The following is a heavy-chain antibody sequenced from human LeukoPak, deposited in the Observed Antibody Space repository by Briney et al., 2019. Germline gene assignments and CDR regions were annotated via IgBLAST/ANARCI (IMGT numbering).Heavy chain of an antibody. D-gene: IGHD1-26*01. CDR1: GFTFSSYA. V-gene: IGHV3-23*01. CDR3: AQKGGIHSGSYYGFRTDRPQRAIDY. CDR2: ISGSGGST. J-gene: IGHJ4*02. Sequence: GGSLRLSCAACGFTFSSYAMSWVRQAPGKGLEWVSAISGSGGSTYYADSVKGRFTISRDNSKNTLYLQMNSLRAEDTAVYYCAQKGGIHSGSYYGFRTDRPQRAIDYWGQGTLVTVSS.